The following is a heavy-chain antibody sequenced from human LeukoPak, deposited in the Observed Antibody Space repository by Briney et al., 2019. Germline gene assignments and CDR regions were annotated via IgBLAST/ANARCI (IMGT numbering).Heavy chain of an antibody. CDR3: AGARRFLDSNN. V-gene: IGHV4-34*01. Sequence: SETLSLICAVYGGSFSGYYWSWIRQPPGKGLEWIGEINHSGSTNYNPSLKSRVTISVDTSKNQFSLKLSSVTAADTAVYYCAGARRFLDSNNWGQGTLVIVSS. D-gene: IGHD3-3*01. CDR2: INHSGST. CDR1: GGSFSGYY. J-gene: IGHJ4*02.